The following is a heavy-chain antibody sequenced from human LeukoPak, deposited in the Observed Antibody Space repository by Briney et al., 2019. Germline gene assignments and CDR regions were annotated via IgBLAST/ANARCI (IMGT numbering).Heavy chain of an antibody. D-gene: IGHD6-19*01. CDR2: IKQDGSEK. J-gene: IGHJ4*02. Sequence: GGSLRLSCAASGFTFSSYWMSWVRQAPGKGLEWVANIKQDGSEKYYVDSVKGRFTISRDNAKNSLYLQMNSLIAEDTAVYYCARDLVGYSSVGYFDYWGQGTLVTVSS. CDR1: GFTFSSYW. V-gene: IGHV3-7*01. CDR3: ARDLVGYSSVGYFDY.